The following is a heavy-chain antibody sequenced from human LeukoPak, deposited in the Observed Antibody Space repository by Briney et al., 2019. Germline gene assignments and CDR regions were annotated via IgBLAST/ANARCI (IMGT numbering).Heavy chain of an antibody. Sequence: ASAKDSCMSSVYTFISYGISWVRPAPGQGREWMGWISAYNGNTNYAQKLQGRVTMTTDTSTSTAYMELRSLRSDDTAVYYCARVPEWLENWFDPWGQGTLVTVSS. CDR3: ARVPEWLENWFDP. CDR1: VYTFISYG. V-gene: IGHV1-18*01. D-gene: IGHD6-19*01. J-gene: IGHJ5*02. CDR2: ISAYNGNT.